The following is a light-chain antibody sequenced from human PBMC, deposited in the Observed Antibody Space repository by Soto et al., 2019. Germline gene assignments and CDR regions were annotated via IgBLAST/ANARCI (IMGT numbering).Light chain of an antibody. V-gene: IGKV3D-15*01. CDR2: GAS. CDR1: QSISSRY. J-gene: IGKJ1*01. CDR3: QKYTNWHKT. Sequence: QSVSPGERATLSSRASQSISSRYLAWYQQKPGQAHRLLIYGASTRATGIPERFSGSGSGTEFTLTISSMQSEEFAVYYCQKYTNWHKTFGQWNKVDIK.